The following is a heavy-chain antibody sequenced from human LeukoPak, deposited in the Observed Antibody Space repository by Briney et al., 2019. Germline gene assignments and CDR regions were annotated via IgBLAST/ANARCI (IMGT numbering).Heavy chain of an antibody. Sequence: WGSLRLSCAASGFTFSSYGMHWVRQAPGKGLEWVAVIWYDGSNKYYADSVKGRFTISRDNSKNTLYLQMNSLRAEDTAVYYCAAGYCSGGSCYYWGQGTLVTVSS. CDR3: AAGYCSGGSCYY. CDR1: GFTFSSYG. CDR2: IWYDGSNK. J-gene: IGHJ4*02. V-gene: IGHV3-33*01. D-gene: IGHD2-15*01.